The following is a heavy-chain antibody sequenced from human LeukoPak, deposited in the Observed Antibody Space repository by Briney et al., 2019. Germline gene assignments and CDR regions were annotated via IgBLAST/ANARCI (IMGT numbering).Heavy chain of an antibody. CDR2: ISNDGSNK. Sequence: GGSLRLSCAASGFTFSTYAMHWVRQAPGKGLEWVPVISNDGSNKYYADSVKGRFTISRDNSKNTLYLQMNSLRAEDTAVYYCARAYKIRDAFDIWGQGTMVTVSS. J-gene: IGHJ3*02. CDR1: GFTFSTYA. V-gene: IGHV3-30-3*01. CDR3: ARAYKIRDAFDI. D-gene: IGHD1-14*01.